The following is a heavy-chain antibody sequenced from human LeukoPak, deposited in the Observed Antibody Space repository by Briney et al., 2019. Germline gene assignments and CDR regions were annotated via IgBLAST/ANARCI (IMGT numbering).Heavy chain of an antibody. Sequence: NPGGSLRLSCAASGFTFSDYYMGWLRQAPGKGLEWLSYISGTGTTIFYADSVKGRFTISRDNAKNSLDLQMNSLRAEDTAVYFCGRDFGLIGTKRSFDIWGQGTMVTVSS. V-gene: IGHV3-11*01. J-gene: IGHJ3*02. CDR2: ISGTGTTI. CDR1: GFTFSDYY. CDR3: GRDFGLIGTKRSFDI. D-gene: IGHD1-7*01.